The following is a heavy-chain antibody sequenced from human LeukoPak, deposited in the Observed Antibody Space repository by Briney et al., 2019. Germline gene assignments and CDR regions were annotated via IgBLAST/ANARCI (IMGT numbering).Heavy chain of an antibody. J-gene: IGHJ4*02. CDR3: ATGGVDTAMVTGVY. CDR1: GYTLTELS. D-gene: IGHD5-18*01. Sequence: ASVKVSCKVSGYTLTELSMHWVRQAPGKGLEWMGGFDPEDGETIYAQKFQGRVTMTEDTTTDTAYMELSSLRSEDTAVYYCATGGVDTAMVTGVYWGQGTLVTVSS. CDR2: FDPEDGET. V-gene: IGHV1-24*01.